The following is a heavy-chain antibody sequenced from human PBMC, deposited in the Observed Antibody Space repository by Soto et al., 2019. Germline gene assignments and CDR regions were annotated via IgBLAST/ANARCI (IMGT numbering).Heavy chain of an antibody. V-gene: IGHV1-3*01. J-gene: IGHJ5*02. Sequence: ASVKVSCKASGCTFNSHAIHWVRQAPGQRPEWLGWINAGNGNTYYSEKFEGRVTFTRDTAATTVNMELTSLTSEDTAIYYCGRDQSGIGYYVDWFDPWGQGTLVTVSS. D-gene: IGHD3-10*02. CDR1: GCTFNSHA. CDR2: INAGNGNT. CDR3: GRDQSGIGYYVDWFDP.